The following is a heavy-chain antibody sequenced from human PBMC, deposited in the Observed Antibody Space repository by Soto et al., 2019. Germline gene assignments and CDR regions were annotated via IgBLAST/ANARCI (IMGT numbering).Heavy chain of an antibody. V-gene: IGHV4-39*01. J-gene: IGHJ4*02. D-gene: IGHD2-15*01. CDR1: GGSISSSCYY. CDR3: ARLLMCSVGSCYIEGIDY. CDR2: IYYSGST. Sequence: QLQLQESGPGLVKPSETLSLTCTVSGGSISSSCYYWGWIRQPPGKGLEWIGSIYYSGSTYYKPSLKSRVTISVDTYKNQFSLKLSSVTAADTAVYYCARLLMCSVGSCYIEGIDYWGQGTLVTVSS.